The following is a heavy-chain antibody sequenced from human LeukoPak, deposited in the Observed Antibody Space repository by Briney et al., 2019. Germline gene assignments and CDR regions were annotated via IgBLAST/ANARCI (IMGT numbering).Heavy chain of an antibody. CDR3: ARAKPDGYINY. Sequence: PSETLPLTCTVSGGSISSGGYYWSWIRQHPGKGLEWIGYIYYSGSTYYNPSLKSRVTISVDTSKNQFSLKLSSVTAADTAVYYCARAKPDGYINYWGQGTLVTVSS. CDR2: IYYSGST. V-gene: IGHV4-31*03. J-gene: IGHJ4*02. CDR1: GGSISSGGYY. D-gene: IGHD1-14*01.